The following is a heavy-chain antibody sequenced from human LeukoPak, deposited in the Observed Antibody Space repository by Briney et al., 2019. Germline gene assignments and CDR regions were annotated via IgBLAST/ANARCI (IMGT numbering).Heavy chain of an antibody. V-gene: IGHV4-59*08. CDR1: SGFMRNYY. J-gene: IGHJ4*02. Sequence: PSETLSLTCTVSSGFMRNYYWSWVRQPPGEGLGWVGYIYYSGSTNYNPSLKSRVTISVDTSKNQFSLKLSSVTAADTAVYYCARHDVISGYYLFDSWGQGTLVTVSS. D-gene: IGHD3-22*01. CDR3: ARHDVISGYYLFDS. CDR2: IYYSGST.